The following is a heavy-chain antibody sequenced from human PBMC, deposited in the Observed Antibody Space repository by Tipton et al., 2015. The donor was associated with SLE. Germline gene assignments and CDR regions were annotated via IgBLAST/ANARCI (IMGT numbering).Heavy chain of an antibody. D-gene: IGHD1-7*01. V-gene: IGHV3-74*01. CDR3: ASASWNYGFFDY. CDR2: INNDGSRT. Sequence: SLRLSCKASGFTFSSYWMHWVRQTPGKGLVWLSSINNDGSRTRYVDSVKGRFTISRDNSKNTVYLHMNSLRADDTAIYYCASASWNYGFFDYWGQGTLVTVSS. J-gene: IGHJ4*02. CDR1: GFTFSSYW.